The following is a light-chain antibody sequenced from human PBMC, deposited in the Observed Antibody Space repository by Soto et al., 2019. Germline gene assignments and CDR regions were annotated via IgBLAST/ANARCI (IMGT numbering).Light chain of an antibody. CDR1: QSVSSY. CDR3: QQRSNWLT. V-gene: IGKV3-11*01. Sequence: EIFLTHSPATLSLSPGERATLSCRASQSVSSYLAWYQQKPGQAPRPLIYDASNRATGIPARFSGSGSGTDFTLTISSLEPEDFAVYYCQQRSNWLTFGGGTKVDIK. CDR2: DAS. J-gene: IGKJ4*01.